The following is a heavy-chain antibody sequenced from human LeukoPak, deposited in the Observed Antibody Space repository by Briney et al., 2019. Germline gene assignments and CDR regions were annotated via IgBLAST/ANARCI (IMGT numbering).Heavy chain of an antibody. J-gene: IGHJ4*02. Sequence: GGSLRLSCAASGFTFSSYAKHWVRQAPGKGLEWVAVISYDGSNKYYADSVRGRFTISRDNSKNTLYLQMNSLRAEDTAVYYCARGYCSGGSCYLDYFDYWGQGTLVTVSS. CDR3: ARGYCSGGSCYLDYFDY. D-gene: IGHD2-15*01. CDR2: ISYDGSNK. V-gene: IGHV3-30-3*01. CDR1: GFTFSSYA.